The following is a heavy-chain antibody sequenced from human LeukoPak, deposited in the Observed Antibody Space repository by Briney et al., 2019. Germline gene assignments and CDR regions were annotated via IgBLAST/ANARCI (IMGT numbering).Heavy chain of an antibody. CDR2: ISGSGGST. D-gene: IGHD3-22*01. Sequence: GGSLRLSCAASGFTFSSYAMSWVRQAPGKGLEWVSSISGSGGSTYYADSVKGRFTISRDNAKTTLYLQMNSLIAEDTAVSYCAKAPIQTSYYDNSGCSYWGQGTLVTVSS. J-gene: IGHJ4*02. CDR1: GFTFSSYA. V-gene: IGHV3-23*01. CDR3: AKAPIQTSYYDNSGCSY.